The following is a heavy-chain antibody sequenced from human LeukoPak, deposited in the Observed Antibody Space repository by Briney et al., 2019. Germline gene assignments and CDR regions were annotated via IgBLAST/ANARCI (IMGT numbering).Heavy chain of an antibody. CDR1: GFTFSSYS. D-gene: IGHD2-15*01. V-gene: IGHV3-21*01. J-gene: IGHJ6*02. CDR2: ISSSSSYI. CDR3: ARDLICGGSCYSNYYYGMDV. Sequence: GGSLRLSCAASGFTFSSYSMNWVRQAPGKGLEWVSSISSSSSYIYYADSVKGRFTISRDNAKNSLYLQMNSLRAEDTAVYYCARDLICGGSCYSNYYYGMDVWGQGTTVTVSS.